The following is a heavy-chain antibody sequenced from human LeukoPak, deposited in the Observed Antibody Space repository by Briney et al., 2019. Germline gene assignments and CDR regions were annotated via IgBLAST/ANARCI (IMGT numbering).Heavy chain of an antibody. V-gene: IGHV4-4*09. Sequence: SETLSLTCPVSGDPIGSYYWSWIRQPPGKGLEWIGYIYTSGGTNYIPSLKGRVTISIDTSKNQFSLKLSSVTAADSAVYYCARLTRLSTSPDRYYLDYWGQGPLVTVSS. CDR1: GDPIGSYY. D-gene: IGHD6-6*01. J-gene: IGHJ4*02. CDR3: ARLTRLSTSPDRYYLDY. CDR2: IYTSGGT.